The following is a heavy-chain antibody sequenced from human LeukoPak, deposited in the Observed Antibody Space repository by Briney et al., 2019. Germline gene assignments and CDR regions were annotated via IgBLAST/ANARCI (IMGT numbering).Heavy chain of an antibody. J-gene: IGHJ4*02. CDR1: GFTVSSNY. CDR3: ARLLAVAGMAFDY. V-gene: IGHV3-66*04. CDR2: IYSGGST. D-gene: IGHD6-19*01. Sequence: GGSLRLSCAASGFTVSSNYMSWVRQAPGKGLEWVSVIYSGGSTYYADSVKGRFTISRDNSKNTLYLQMNSLRAEDTAVYYCARLLAVAGMAFDYWGQGTLVTVSS.